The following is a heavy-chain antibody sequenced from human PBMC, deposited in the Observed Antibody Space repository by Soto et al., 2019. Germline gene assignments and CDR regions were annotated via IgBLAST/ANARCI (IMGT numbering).Heavy chain of an antibody. J-gene: IGHJ4*02. D-gene: IGHD6-19*01. V-gene: IGHV6-1*01. CDR1: WDSVSSNSAA. CDR2: TYYRSKWYN. Sequence: SQTLSLTCAISWDSVSSNSAAWNWIRRSPSRGLEWLGRTYYRSKWYNDYAVSVKSRITINPDTSKNQFSLQLNSVTPEDTAVYYCARSGQWLASYEFDYWGQGTLVTVSS. CDR3: ARSGQWLASYEFDY.